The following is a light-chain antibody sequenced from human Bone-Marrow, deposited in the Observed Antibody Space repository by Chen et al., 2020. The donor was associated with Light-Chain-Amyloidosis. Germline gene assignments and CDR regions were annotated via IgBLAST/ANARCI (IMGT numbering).Light chain of an antibody. J-gene: IGLJ2*01. CDR1: DLPTKY. V-gene: IGLV3-25*03. CDR2: RDT. Sequence: ELRPTPSVSVSPGQTARITCSGDDLPTKYAYWYQQKPGQAPLLVIHRDTERPSGISERFSCSSSGTTATLTISGVQAEYESDYHCQSADSSGTYEVIFGGGTKLTVL. CDR3: QSADSSGTYEVI.